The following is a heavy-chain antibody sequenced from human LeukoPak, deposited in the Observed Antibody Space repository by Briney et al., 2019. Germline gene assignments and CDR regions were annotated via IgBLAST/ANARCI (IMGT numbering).Heavy chain of an antibody. CDR1: GYTFTSYG. J-gene: IGHJ5*02. D-gene: IGHD2-8*02. CDR2: IRAYNGNT. Sequence: ASVKVSCKASGYTFTSYGINWVRQPPAQGLGWMGCIRAYNGNTNNSQKLQNRVTITTDTSTRTAYMELRSLRSDDTAVYYCASEYCTGGSCFDPWGQATLVTVSS. CDR3: ASEYCTGGSCFDP. V-gene: IGHV1-18*01.